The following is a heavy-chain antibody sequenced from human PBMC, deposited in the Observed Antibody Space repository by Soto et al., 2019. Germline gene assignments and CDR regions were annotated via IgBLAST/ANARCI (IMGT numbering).Heavy chain of an antibody. CDR1: GYTFTSYG. Sequence: QVQLVQSGAEVKKPGASVKVSCKASGYTFTSYGISWVRQAPGQGLEWRGWISAYNGNTNYAQKLQGRVTMTTDASTSRAYMELRSLRSDDTAVYYCAREAEDSQQLVRGWFDPWGQGTLVTVSS. J-gene: IGHJ5*02. D-gene: IGHD6-13*01. CDR3: AREAEDSQQLVRGWFDP. V-gene: IGHV1-18*04. CDR2: ISAYNGNT.